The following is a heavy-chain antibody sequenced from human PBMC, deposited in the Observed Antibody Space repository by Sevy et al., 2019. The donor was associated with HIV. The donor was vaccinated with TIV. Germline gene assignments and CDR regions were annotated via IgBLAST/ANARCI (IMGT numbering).Heavy chain of an antibody. J-gene: IGHJ4*02. CDR1: GFTFSSYW. CDR3: ARDGTAARDFDY. Sequence: GGSLRLSCAASGFTFSSYWMHWVRHAPGKGLEWVSRISSDGSSTSYADSVRGRFTSSRDNAKNTLYLQTKSLRAEYTALYYCARDGTAARDFDYWGQGTLVTVSS. CDR2: ISSDGSST. V-gene: IGHV3-74*01. D-gene: IGHD6-6*01.